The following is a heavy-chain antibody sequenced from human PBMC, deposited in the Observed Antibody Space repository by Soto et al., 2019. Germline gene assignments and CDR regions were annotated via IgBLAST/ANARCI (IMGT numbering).Heavy chain of an antibody. J-gene: IGHJ6*02. Sequence: EVQLVESGGGLVQPGGSLRLSCAASGFTFRTYWLSWVRQVPGKGLEWVANINLDGSEKNYVDSVKGRFTISRDNARNSLYLQMSSLRAEDTALYYCARDGSTSWYSSDDHGMDVWGQGTTVTVSS. CDR3: ARDGSTSWYSSDDHGMDV. V-gene: IGHV3-7*05. D-gene: IGHD6-13*01. CDR2: INLDGSEK. CDR1: GFTFRTYW.